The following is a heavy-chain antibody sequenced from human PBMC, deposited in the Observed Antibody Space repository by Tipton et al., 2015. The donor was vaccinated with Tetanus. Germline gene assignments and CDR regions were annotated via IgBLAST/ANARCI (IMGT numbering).Heavy chain of an antibody. D-gene: IGHD3-10*01. CDR2: IYWGSNRI. CDR1: GFTFGDYA. J-gene: IGHJ4*02. CDR3: TKDTSPGGLDY. Sequence: SLRLSCAASGFTFGDYAMHWVRQAPGKGLEWVSGIYWGSNRIDYADSVKGRFTISRDNANNSLYLQMNNLRAEDTALYYCTKDTSPGGLDYWGLGTLVTVSS. V-gene: IGHV3-9*01.